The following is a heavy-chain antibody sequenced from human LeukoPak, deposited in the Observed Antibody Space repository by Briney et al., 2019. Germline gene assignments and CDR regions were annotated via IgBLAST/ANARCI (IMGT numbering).Heavy chain of an antibody. CDR1: GFTFSSYS. CDR3: ARIPYYDILTGYYGVDY. V-gene: IGHV3-21*01. D-gene: IGHD3-9*01. Sequence: PGGSLRLSCAASGFTFSSYSMKWVRQAPGKGLEWVSSISSSSSYIYYADSVKGRFTNSRDNAKNSLYLQMNSLRAEDTAVYYCARIPYYDILTGYYGVDYWGQGTLVTVSS. J-gene: IGHJ4*02. CDR2: ISSSSSYI.